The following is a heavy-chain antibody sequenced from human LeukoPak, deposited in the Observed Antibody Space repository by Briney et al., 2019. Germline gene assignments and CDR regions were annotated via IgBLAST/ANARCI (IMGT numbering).Heavy chain of an antibody. CDR1: GFTFSSYG. D-gene: IGHD6-13*01. CDR3: AKDLGPNSSSWYYFDY. CDR2: IWYDGSNK. J-gene: IGHJ4*02. Sequence: PGGSLRLSCAASGFTFSSYGMHWVRQAPGKGLEWVAVIWYDGSNKYYADSVKGRFTTSRDNSKNTLYLQMNSLRAEDTAVYYCAKDLGPNSSSWYYFDYWGQGTLVTVSS. V-gene: IGHV3-33*06.